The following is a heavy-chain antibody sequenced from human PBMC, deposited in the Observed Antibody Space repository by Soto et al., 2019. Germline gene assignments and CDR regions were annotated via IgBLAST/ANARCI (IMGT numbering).Heavy chain of an antibody. CDR1: GESISGYY. Sequence: SETLSLTCAVSGESISGYYWSWIRQPPGKGLEWIGEINHSGSTNYNPSLKSRVTISVDTSKNQFSLKLSSVTAADTAVYYCARGIGMVRGVTVYYYYGMDVWGQGTTVT. CDR2: INHSGST. CDR3: ARGIGMVRGVTVYYYYGMDV. J-gene: IGHJ6*02. V-gene: IGHV4-34*01. D-gene: IGHD3-10*01.